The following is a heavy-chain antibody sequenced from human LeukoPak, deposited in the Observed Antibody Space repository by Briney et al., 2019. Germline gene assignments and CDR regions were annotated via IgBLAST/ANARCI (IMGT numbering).Heavy chain of an antibody. CDR1: GGSISNTNW. V-gene: IGHV4-4*02. Sequence: PSETLSLTCGVSGGSISNTNWWSWVRRPPGQGLEWIGEISLTGLTHYNPSLESRVTVSLDKSKNQLSLNLTSVTAADTAVYYCSRENGAFSPFGYWGQGTLVTV. CDR3: SRENGAFSPFGY. CDR2: ISLTGLT. J-gene: IGHJ4*02. D-gene: IGHD2-8*01.